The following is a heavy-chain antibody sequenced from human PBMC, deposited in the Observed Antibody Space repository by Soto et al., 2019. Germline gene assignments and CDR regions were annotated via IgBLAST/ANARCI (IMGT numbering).Heavy chain of an antibody. CDR1: GGSISSYY. J-gene: IGHJ4*02. CDR3: ARVRIAAAADY. V-gene: IGHV4-59*01. D-gene: IGHD6-13*01. CDR2: IYYSGST. Sequence: PSETLSLTCTVSGGSISSYYWSWIRQPPRKGLEWIGYIYYSGSTNYNPSLKSRVTISVDTSKNQFSLKLSSVTAADTAVYYCARVRIAAAADYWGQGTLVTVSS.